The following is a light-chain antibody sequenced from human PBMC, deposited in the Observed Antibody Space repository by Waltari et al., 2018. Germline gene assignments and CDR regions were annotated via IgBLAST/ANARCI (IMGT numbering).Light chain of an antibody. J-gene: IGKJ4*01. CDR3: QQYYSTPLT. Sequence: DIVMTQSPDSLAVSLGERATINCKSSQSVLYSSNNKNYLAWYQPKPGQPPKLLIYWASTRESGVPDRFSGSGSGTDFTLTISSLQAEDVAVYYCQQYYSTPLTFGGGTKVEIK. CDR1: QSVLYSSNNKNY. CDR2: WAS. V-gene: IGKV4-1*01.